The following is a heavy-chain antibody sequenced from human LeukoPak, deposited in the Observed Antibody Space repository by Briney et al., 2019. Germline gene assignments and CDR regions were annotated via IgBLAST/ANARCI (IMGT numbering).Heavy chain of an antibody. Sequence: SETLSLTCTVSGGSISSGDCYWSWIRQPPGKGLEWIGYIYYSGSTYYNPSLKSRVTISVDTSKNQFSLKLSSVTAADTAVYYCATWRPYGDASFDYWGQGTLVTVSS. CDR1: GGSISSGDCY. J-gene: IGHJ4*02. V-gene: IGHV4-30-4*01. CDR3: ATWRPYGDASFDY. CDR2: IYYSGST. D-gene: IGHD4-17*01.